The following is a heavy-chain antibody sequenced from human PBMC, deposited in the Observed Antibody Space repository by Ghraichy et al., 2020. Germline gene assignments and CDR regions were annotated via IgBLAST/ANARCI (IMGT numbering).Heavy chain of an antibody. Sequence: SETLSLTCTVSGGSISSGGYYWSWIRQHPGKGLEWIGYIYYSGSTYYNPSLKSRVTISVDTSKNQFSLKLSSVTAADTAVYYCARDRRPPPGQRDYGMDVWGQGTTVTVSS. J-gene: IGHJ6*02. D-gene: IGHD6-25*01. CDR1: GGSISSGGYY. V-gene: IGHV4-31*03. CDR2: IYYSGST. CDR3: ARDRRPPPGQRDYGMDV.